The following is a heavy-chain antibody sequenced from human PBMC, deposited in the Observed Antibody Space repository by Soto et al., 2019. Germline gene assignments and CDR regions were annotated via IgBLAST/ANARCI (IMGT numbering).Heavy chain of an antibody. CDR3: AGDRAHGLDL. J-gene: IGHJ3*01. V-gene: IGHV1-18*01. CDR1: GYTFTSNG. CDR2: ISADTGNT. Sequence: ASVKVSCKASGYTFTSNGISWVRQAPGQGLEWMGWISADTGNTNYLQKVQGRVTMTRDTSTSTVYMELRRLTSEDTAVYFCAGDRAHGLDLWGQGTMVTVS.